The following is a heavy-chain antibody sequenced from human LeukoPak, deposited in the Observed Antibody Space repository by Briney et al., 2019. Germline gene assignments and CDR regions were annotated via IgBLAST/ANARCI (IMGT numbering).Heavy chain of an antibody. Sequence: SETLSLTCAVYGGSFSGYYWSWIRQPPGKGLDWIGEINDSGSTNYNPSLKSRITISVDTSKNQFSLKLSSVTAADTAVYYCARASSPDYYYYYMDVWGKGTTVTASS. CDR3: ARASSPDYYYYYMDV. D-gene: IGHD6-13*01. CDR2: INDSGST. J-gene: IGHJ6*03. CDR1: GGSFSGYY. V-gene: IGHV4-34*01.